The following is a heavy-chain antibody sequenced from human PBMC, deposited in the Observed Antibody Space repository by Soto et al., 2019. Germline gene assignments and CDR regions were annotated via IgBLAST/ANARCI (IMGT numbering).Heavy chain of an antibody. Sequence: GVSLMVSCAASGFTFSSYAMHRVRQAPGKGLEWVAVISYDGSNKYYADSVKGRFTISRDNSKNTLYLQMNSLRAEDTAVYYCASLIIYYYDSSGYEGHDAFDIWGQGTMVTVSS. CDR2: ISYDGSNK. J-gene: IGHJ3*02. CDR1: GFTFSSYA. D-gene: IGHD3-22*01. CDR3: ASLIIYYYDSSGYEGHDAFDI. V-gene: IGHV3-30-3*01.